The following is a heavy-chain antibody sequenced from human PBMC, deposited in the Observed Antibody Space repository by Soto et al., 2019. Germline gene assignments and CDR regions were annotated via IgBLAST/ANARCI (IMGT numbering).Heavy chain of an antibody. V-gene: IGHV1-69*13. Sequence: SVKVSCKASGGTFSSYAISWVRQAPGQGLEWMGGIIPIFGTANYAQKFQGRVTITADESTSTAYMELSSLRSEDTAVYYCARVWNRITIFGVVQNWFDPWGQGTLVTVSS. D-gene: IGHD3-3*01. CDR2: IIPIFGTA. CDR1: GGTFSSYA. J-gene: IGHJ5*02. CDR3: ARVWNRITIFGVVQNWFDP.